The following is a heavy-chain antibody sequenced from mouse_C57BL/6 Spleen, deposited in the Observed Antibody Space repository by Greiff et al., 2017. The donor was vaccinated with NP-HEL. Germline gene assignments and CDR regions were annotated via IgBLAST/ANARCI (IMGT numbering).Heavy chain of an antibody. Sequence: VQLQQPGAELVRPGSSVKLSCKASGYTFTSYWMHWVKQRPIQGLEWIGNIDPSDSETHYNQKFKDKATLTVDKSSSTAYMKLSSLTSEDSAVYYCARRGYGNYDGYFDVWGTGTTVTVSS. CDR3: ARRGYGNYDGYFDV. D-gene: IGHD2-1*01. V-gene: IGHV1-52*01. CDR1: GYTFTSYW. CDR2: IDPSDSET. J-gene: IGHJ1*03.